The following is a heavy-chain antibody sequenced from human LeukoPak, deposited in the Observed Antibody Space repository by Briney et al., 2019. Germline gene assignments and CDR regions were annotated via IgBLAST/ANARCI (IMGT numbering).Heavy chain of an antibody. CDR1: GDSISSRDYY. V-gene: IGHV4-30-4*08. CDR3: ARHRVLQWELNADFDY. J-gene: IGHJ4*02. Sequence: KPSQTLSLTCSVSGDSISSRDYYWSWIRQPPGKGLEWIGYIYYSGSTSYNPSLKSRVTISVDTSKNQFSLKLSSVTAADTAVYYCARHRVLQWELNADFDYWGQGTLVTVSS. CDR2: IYYSGST. D-gene: IGHD1-26*01.